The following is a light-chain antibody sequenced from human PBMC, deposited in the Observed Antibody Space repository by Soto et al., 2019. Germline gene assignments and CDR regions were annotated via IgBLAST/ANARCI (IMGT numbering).Light chain of an antibody. CDR3: QQRSNWPPT. V-gene: IGKV3-11*01. Sequence: EIVLTQSPATLSLSPGERATLSCRASQSVSSYLAWYQQKPGQAPRLLIYDASNRATGIPARLSGSGSGTDFTINISSLEREDFAVYYCQQRSNWPPTCGQGTQVEIK. CDR2: DAS. CDR1: QSVSSY. J-gene: IGKJ1*01.